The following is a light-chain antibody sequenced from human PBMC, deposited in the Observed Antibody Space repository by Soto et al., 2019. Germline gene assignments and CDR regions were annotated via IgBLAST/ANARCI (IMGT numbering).Light chain of an antibody. CDR1: NIGSKS. CDR2: YDS. J-gene: IGLJ2*01. V-gene: IGLV3-21*04. CDR3: QVWYSSSDHVV. Sequence: SYELTQPPSVSVAPGKTARITCGGNNIGSKSVHGYQQKPGQAPVLVIYYDSDRPSGIPERFSGSNSGNTATLTISSVEAGDEADYYCQVWYSSSDHVVFGGGTKLTVL.